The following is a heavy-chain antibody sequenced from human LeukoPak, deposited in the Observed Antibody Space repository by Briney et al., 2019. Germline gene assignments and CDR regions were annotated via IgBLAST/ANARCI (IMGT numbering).Heavy chain of an antibody. CDR1: GFTFSSYA. CDR2: ITGGGGST. V-gene: IGHV3-23*01. D-gene: IGHD2-2*01. Sequence: GGSLRLSCAASGFTFSSYAMYWVRQAPGKGLEWVSGITGGGGSTYYADSVKGRFTISRDNPKNTLYLQINSLRAEDTAFYYCVTEAVVAFYYFDSWGQGTLVTVSS. CDR3: VTEAVVAFYYFDS. J-gene: IGHJ4*02.